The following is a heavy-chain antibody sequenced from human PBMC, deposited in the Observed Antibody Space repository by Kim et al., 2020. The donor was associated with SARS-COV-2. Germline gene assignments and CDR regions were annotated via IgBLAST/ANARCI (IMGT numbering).Heavy chain of an antibody. J-gene: IGHJ4*02. CDR2: INAGNGNT. D-gene: IGHD6-19*01. CDR1: GYTFTSYA. CDR3: ARGQSSGWTPGGLGY. V-gene: IGHV1-3*01. Sequence: ASVKVSCKASGYTFTSYAMHWVRQAPGQRLEWMGWINAGNGNTKYSQKFQGRVTITRDTSASTAYMELSSLRSEDTAVYYCARGQSSGWTPGGLGYWGQGTLVTVSS.